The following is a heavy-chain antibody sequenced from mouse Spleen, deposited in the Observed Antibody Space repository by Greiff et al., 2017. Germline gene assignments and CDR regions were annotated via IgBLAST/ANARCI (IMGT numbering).Heavy chain of an antibody. CDR1: GYSITSGYY. J-gene: IGHJ2*01. D-gene: IGHD4-1*01. CDR3: ARERPSNGGFL. V-gene: IGHV3-6*01. CDR2: ISYDGSN. Sequence: EVKLQESGPGLVKPSQSLSLTCSVTGYSITSGYYWNWIRQFPGNKLEWMGYISYDGSNNYNPSLKNRISITRDTSKNQFFLKLNSVTTEDTATYYCARERPSNGGFLWGQGTTLTVSS.